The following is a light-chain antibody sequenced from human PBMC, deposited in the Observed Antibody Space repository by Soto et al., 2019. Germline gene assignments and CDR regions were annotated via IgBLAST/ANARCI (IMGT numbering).Light chain of an antibody. V-gene: IGLV1-44*01. CDR2: SNN. CDR1: SSNIGSNT. CDR3: AGWDDSLDGRGV. J-gene: IGLJ3*02. Sequence: QPVLTQPPSASGTPGQRVTLSCSGGSSNIGSNTVNWYQQLPGTAPKLLIYSNNQRPSGVPDRFSGSRSGTSASLAISGLQSEDEGDYYCAGWDDSLDGRGVFGGGTKLTVL.